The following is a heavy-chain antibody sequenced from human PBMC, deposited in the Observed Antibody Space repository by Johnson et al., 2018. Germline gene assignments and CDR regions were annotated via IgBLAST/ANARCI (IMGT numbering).Heavy chain of an antibody. CDR3: AREGPEEYFQH. CDR1: SGSISNYY. J-gene: IGHJ1*01. Sequence: QVQLQESGPVLVKPSETLSLTCTVSSGSISNYYWSWIRQPPGKGLEWIGYISYSGSTNYNPSLKSRVTISVDTSKNQFSQKLGSVTAADTAVYYCAREGPEEYFQHWGQGTLVTVSS. CDR2: ISYSGST. V-gene: IGHV4-59*01.